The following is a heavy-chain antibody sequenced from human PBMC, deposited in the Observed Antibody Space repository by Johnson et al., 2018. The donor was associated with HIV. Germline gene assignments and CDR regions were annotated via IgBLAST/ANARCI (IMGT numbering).Heavy chain of an antibody. J-gene: IGHJ3*02. CDR3: ARRGIFGVADAFDI. Sequence: VQLVESGGGVVRPGGSLRLSCAASGFTFSSYWMSWVRQAPGKGLEWVANIKQDGSEKYYVDSVKGRFTISRDNAKNSLYLQMNSLRAEDTAVYYCARRGIFGVADAFDIWGQGTMVTVSS. D-gene: IGHD3-3*01. CDR1: GFTFSSYW. CDR2: IKQDGSEK. V-gene: IGHV3-7*05.